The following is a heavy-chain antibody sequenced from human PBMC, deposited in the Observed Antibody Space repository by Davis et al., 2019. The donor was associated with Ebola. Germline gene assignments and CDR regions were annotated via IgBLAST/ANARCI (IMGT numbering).Heavy chain of an antibody. D-gene: IGHD3-9*01. CDR2: ISGSGGST. V-gene: IGHV3-23*01. J-gene: IGHJ4*02. CDR3: AKPSWDDILTGYSEFDY. CDR1: GFTFSSYA. Sequence: GGSLRLSCAASGFTFSSYAMSWVRQAPGKGLEWVSAISGSGGSTYYADSVKGRFTISRDNSKNTLYLQMNSLRAEDTAVYYCAKPSWDDILTGYSEFDYWGQGTLVTVSS.